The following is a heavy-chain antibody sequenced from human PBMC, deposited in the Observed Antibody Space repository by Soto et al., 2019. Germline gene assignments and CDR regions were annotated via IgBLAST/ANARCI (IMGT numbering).Heavy chain of an antibody. D-gene: IGHD3-10*01. CDR1: GFTFSSYG. V-gene: IGHV3-30*18. CDR3: AKGEGLWFGGFDP. J-gene: IGHJ5*02. Sequence: QVQLVESGGGVVQPGRSLRLSCAASGFTFSSYGMHWVRQAPGKGLEWVAVISYDGSNKYYADSVKGRFTISRDNSKNTLYLQMNSLRAADTAVYYCAKGEGLWFGGFDPWGQGTLVTVSS. CDR2: ISYDGSNK.